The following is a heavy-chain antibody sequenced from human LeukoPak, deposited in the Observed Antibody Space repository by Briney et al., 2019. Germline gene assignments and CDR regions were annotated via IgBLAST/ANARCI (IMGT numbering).Heavy chain of an antibody. CDR1: GHTFTRFY. J-gene: IGHJ4*02. Sequence: TVYLSCELSGHTFTRFYIYWVRHAPGQGLECMLIIIASGGRTSYERKFQGRVTMIRGRSKSTVYMELSSLRSEDRAVYYCAREKQWQGLGDFDYWGQGTLVTVSS. CDR2: IIASGGRT. D-gene: IGHD6-19*01. CDR3: AREKQWQGLGDFDY. V-gene: IGHV1-46*01.